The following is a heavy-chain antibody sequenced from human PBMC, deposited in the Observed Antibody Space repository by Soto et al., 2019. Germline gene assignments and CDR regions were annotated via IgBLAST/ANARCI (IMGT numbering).Heavy chain of an antibody. CDR3: AREYGDGYNQFDY. V-gene: IGHV3-33*01. CDR2: IWYDGSNK. CDR1: GFTFSSYG. Sequence: HPGGSLRLSCAASGFTFSSYGMHWVRQAPGKGLEWVAVIWYDGSNKYYADSVKGRFTISRDNSKNTLYLQMNSLRAEDTAVYYCAREYGDGYNQFDYWGQGTLVTVSS. J-gene: IGHJ4*02. D-gene: IGHD5-12*01.